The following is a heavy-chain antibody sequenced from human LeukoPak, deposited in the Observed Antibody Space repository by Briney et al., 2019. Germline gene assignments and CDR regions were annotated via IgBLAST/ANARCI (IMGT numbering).Heavy chain of an antibody. V-gene: IGHV3-23*01. CDR1: GFTFNTYG. CDR2: ISGSGGAT. J-gene: IGHJ4*02. Sequence: GGSLRLSCGASGFTFNTYGMSWVHQAPGKGLEWVSGISGSGGATYYAESVKGRFTVSRDDPHNTLYLQMNSVRAEDTAVYFCARGGVDHYGSGTYYLMYYFDHWGQGALVTVSS. CDR3: ARGGVDHYGSGTYYLMYYFDH. D-gene: IGHD3-10*01.